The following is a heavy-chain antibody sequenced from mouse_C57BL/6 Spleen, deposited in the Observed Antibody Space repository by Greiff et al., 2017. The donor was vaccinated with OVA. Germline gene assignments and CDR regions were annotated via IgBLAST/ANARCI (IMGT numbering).Heavy chain of an antibody. Sequence: VQLQQPGAELVKPGASVKLSCKASGYTFTSYWMQWVKQRPGQGLEWIGEIDPSDSYTNYNQKFKGKATLTVDTSSSTAYMQLSSLTSEDSAVYYCARYGIYDGYYAWFAYWGQGTLVTVSA. CDR1: GYTFTSYW. CDR3: ARYGIYDGYYAWFAY. CDR2: IDPSDSYT. D-gene: IGHD2-3*01. V-gene: IGHV1-50*01. J-gene: IGHJ3*01.